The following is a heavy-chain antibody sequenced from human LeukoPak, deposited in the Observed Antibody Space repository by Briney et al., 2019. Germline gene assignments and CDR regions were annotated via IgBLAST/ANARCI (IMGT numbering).Heavy chain of an antibody. J-gene: IGHJ4*02. Sequence: ASVKVSCKASGYTFTSYGISWVRQAPGQGLEWMGWISAYNGNTNYAQKLQGRVTMTTDTSTSPAYMGLRSLRSDDTAIYYCARDIATVVHQDWGQGTLVTVSS. CDR1: GYTFTSYG. V-gene: IGHV1-18*01. CDR3: ARDIATVVHQD. CDR2: ISAYNGNT. D-gene: IGHD2-2*01.